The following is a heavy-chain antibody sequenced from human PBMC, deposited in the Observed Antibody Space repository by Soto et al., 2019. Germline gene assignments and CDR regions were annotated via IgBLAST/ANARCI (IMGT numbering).Heavy chain of an antibody. CDR3: VREGRGSFDF. J-gene: IGHJ3*01. CDR1: VFIFTNYA. CDR2: IGGRGNIA. V-gene: IGHV3-23*01. Sequence: GGSRRLCCASSVFIFTNYAMNWVRQAPGKGLEWVSVIGGRGNIAYYAYSVQGRFTISRDNSKNTLSLQMSSLTADDTAIYYCVREGRGSFDFWGRGTMVTVSS. D-gene: IGHD5-12*01.